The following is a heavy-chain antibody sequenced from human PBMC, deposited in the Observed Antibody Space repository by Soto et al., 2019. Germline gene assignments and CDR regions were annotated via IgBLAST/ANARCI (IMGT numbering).Heavy chain of an antibody. CDR1: GYTFTTYD. D-gene: IGHD3-3*01. Sequence: ASVKVSCKASGYTFTTYDSNWVRQAPGQGLEWLGWMDPNSGSTGYAQNFQGRITMTRNISRNTAHMELSSLQSEDTAVYYFARERKFDFWRKGLDVWGQVTTVTVSS. V-gene: IGHV1-8*01. CDR2: MDPNSGST. CDR3: ARERKFDFWRKGLDV. J-gene: IGHJ6*02.